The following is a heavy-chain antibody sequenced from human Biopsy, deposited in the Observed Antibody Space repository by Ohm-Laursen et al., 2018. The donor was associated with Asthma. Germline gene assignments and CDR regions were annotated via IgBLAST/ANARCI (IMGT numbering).Heavy chain of an antibody. CDR3: AKITTDRQKANNWFDP. D-gene: IGHD3-22*01. J-gene: IGHJ5*02. CDR2: ISASGVRT. CDR1: GFTFSNYG. V-gene: IGHV3-23*01. Sequence: SLRLSCAASGFTFSNYGMTWVRQAPGKGLEWVSSISASGVRTFYADSVKGRFTVSRDSSRNTLYLQLSTLRVEDTAVYFCAKITTDRQKANNWFDPWGQGTLVTVSS.